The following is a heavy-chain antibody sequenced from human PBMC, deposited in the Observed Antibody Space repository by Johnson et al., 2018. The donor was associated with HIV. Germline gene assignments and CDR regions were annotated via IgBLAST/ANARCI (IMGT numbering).Heavy chain of an antibody. V-gene: IGHV3-66*01. CDR2: IYSGGST. CDR3: ARACRDGYTCDVYDI. J-gene: IGHJ3*02. CDR1: GFTVSSNY. Sequence: VQLVESGGGLVQPGGSLRLSCVASGFTVSSNYMNWVRQAPGKGLEWVSVIYSGGSTYYADSVKGRFTISRDNSKNTLYFQMNSLRAEDTAVYYCARACRDGYTCDVYDIWGQGTMVTVSS. D-gene: IGHD5-24*01.